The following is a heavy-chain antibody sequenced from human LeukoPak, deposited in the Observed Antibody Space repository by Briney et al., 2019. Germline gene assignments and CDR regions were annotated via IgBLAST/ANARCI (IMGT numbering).Heavy chain of an antibody. J-gene: IGHJ5*02. CDR1: GFTFSSYW. V-gene: IGHV3-7*01. D-gene: IGHD2-15*01. Sequence: GGSLRLSCAASGFTFSSYWMTWVRQAPGKGLEWVAKVKQDGSEKYYVDSVKGRFTISRDNAKNSLYLQMNSLRAEDTAVYYCAREIVVVVAATKGSWFDPWGQGTLVTVSS. CDR3: AREIVVVVAATKGSWFDP. CDR2: VKQDGSEK.